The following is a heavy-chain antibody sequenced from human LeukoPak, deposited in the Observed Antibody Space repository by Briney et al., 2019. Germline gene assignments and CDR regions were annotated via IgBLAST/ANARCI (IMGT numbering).Heavy chain of an antibody. Sequence: SETLSLTCDVSGDSISSSYWWTWVRQPPGKGLEWIGEIYQSGSTNYDSSLKSRVTISLDKSKNQFSLKVSSLTAADTAVYYCARGSIAHGYYFDYWGQGTLVTVSS. V-gene: IGHV4-4*02. CDR3: ARGSIAHGYYFDY. CDR2: IYQSGST. D-gene: IGHD6-13*01. CDR1: GDSISSSYW. J-gene: IGHJ4*02.